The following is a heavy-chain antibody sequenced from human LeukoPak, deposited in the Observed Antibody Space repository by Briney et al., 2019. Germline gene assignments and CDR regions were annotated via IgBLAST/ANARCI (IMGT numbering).Heavy chain of an antibody. D-gene: IGHD3-22*01. CDR3: AKGGLGYYSHFDY. J-gene: IGHJ4*02. V-gene: IGHV3-9*01. CDR2: ISWNSGSI. CDR1: GFTFDDYA. Sequence: GGSLRLSCAASGFTFDDYATHWVRQAPGKGLEWVSGISWNSGSIGYADSVKGRFTISRDNAKNSLYLQMNSLRAEDTALYYCAKGGLGYYSHFDYWGQGTLVTVSS.